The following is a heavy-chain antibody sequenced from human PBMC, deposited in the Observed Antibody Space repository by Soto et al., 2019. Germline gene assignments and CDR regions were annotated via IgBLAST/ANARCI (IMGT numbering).Heavy chain of an antibody. CDR1: GFTFSSCG. V-gene: IGHV3-33*01. Sequence: VQLVESGGGVVQPGRSLRLSCAASGFTFSSCGMHWVRQAPGKGLEWVAVIWYDGNSEYYADSVKGRFTISRDDSKNTVYLQMNSLRAEDTAVYYCARGTTARSGYHNWFDPWGQGTLVTVSS. J-gene: IGHJ5*02. CDR2: IWYDGNSE. D-gene: IGHD3-3*01. CDR3: ARGTTARSGYHNWFDP.